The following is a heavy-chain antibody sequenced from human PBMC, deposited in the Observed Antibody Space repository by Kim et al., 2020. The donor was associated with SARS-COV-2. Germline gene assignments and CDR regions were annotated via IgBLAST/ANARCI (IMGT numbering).Heavy chain of an antibody. J-gene: IGHJ3*02. CDR2: SHPINGET. D-gene: IGHD3-16*01. V-gene: IGHV1-24*01. CDR1: GYSLSEVS. CDR3: APLRMVFGLIMNHMVPEGGEDDGFEI. Sequence: ASVKVSCKVSGYSLSEVSMNWVRQAPGKGLEWMGASHPINGETIYAQKFQGRVTISEDTSTGTAYLEVSSLRSEDTAVYYCAPLRMVFGLIMNHMVPEGGEDDGFEIWGQGTLVTVSS.